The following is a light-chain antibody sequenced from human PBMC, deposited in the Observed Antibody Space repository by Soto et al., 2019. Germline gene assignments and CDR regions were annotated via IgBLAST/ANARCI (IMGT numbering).Light chain of an antibody. J-gene: IGKJ1*01. Sequence: EIVMTQSPATLSVSPEDRATLSCRASRSIGSDLAWYQQRPGQAPRLLIYGASIRATGVPARFSGSGSGTEFTLTISSLQPEDFAVYSCQQYNNWPPWTFGQGTKVDIK. CDR2: GAS. CDR1: RSIGSD. CDR3: QQYNNWPPWT. V-gene: IGKV3-15*01.